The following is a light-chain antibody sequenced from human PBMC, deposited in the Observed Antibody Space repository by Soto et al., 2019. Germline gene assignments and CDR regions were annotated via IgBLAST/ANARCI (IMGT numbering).Light chain of an antibody. V-gene: IGKV3-11*01. J-gene: IGKJ4*01. CDR3: QQRSN. CDR1: QSVSTF. Sequence: EIVLTQSPATLSLSPGERATLSCRASQSVSTFLAWYQQKPGQAPRLLIYDASNRATGIPARFSGSGSGTDFPLTISSLETEDFAVYYCQQRSNFGGGTKVEIK. CDR2: DAS.